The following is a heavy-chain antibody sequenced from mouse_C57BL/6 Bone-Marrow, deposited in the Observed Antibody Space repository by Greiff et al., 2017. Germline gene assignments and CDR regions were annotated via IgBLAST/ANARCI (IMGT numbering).Heavy chain of an antibody. V-gene: IGHV1-50*01. D-gene: IGHD1-1*02. J-gene: IGHJ3*01. CDR2: IYPSDGYT. CDR1: GYTFTSYW. Sequence: QVQLKESGAELVKPGASVKLSCKASGYTFTSYWMQWVKQRPGQGLEWIGEIYPSDGYTNYNQKFKGKATLTVDTSSSTAYMQLSSLTSEDSAVYYCARNYPAWFAYWGQGTLVTVSA. CDR3: ARNYPAWFAY.